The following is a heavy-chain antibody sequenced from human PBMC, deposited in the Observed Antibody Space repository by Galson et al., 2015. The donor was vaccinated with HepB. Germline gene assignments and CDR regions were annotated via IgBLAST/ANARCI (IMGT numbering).Heavy chain of an antibody. CDR1: GFTFNDAW. V-gene: IGHV3-15*05. J-gene: IGHJ4*02. Sequence: SLRLSCAASGFTFNDAWMTWVRQAPGKGLEWVGRIKSKSDGGTTDYGAPVKGRFTISRDDSKNTLSLQMNSLKTEDTAVYYCTTGGTAVVISWGQGTLVTVSS. D-gene: IGHD4-23*01. CDR2: IKSKSDGGTT. CDR3: TTGGTAVVIS.